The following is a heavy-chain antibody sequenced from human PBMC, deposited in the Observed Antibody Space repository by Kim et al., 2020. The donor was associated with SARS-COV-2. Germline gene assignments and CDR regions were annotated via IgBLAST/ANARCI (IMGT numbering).Heavy chain of an antibody. CDR3: ARDRNRQYFDSSGYYGNLGYFDS. CDR1: GGSISSSSYY. V-gene: IGHV4-39*07. Sequence: SETLSLTCTVSGGSISSSSYYWGWIRQPPGKGLEWIGSIYYTGSTYYNPSLKSRVTMSVDTPKNQFSLKLNSVTAADTAVYYCARDRNRQYFDSSGYYGNLGYFDSWGQGILVTVSS. J-gene: IGHJ4*02. CDR2: IYYTGST. D-gene: IGHD3-22*01.